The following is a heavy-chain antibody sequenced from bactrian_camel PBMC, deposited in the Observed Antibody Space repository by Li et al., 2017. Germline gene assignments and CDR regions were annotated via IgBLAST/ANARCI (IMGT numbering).Heavy chain of an antibody. CDR2: IHSAGHYT. CDR3: AAARTSSEGAWQRLYLGY. D-gene: IGHD4*01. Sequence: VQLVESGGGSVQAGGSLRLSCLASGISSYFMGWFRRAPGKEREGVATIHSAGHYTRYADSVKGRFTLSQDNAKKTVYLQVDSLKPEDTAMYYCAAARTSSEGAWQRLYLGYRGQGTQVTVS. CDR1: GISSYF. V-gene: IGHV3S40*01. J-gene: IGHJ6*01.